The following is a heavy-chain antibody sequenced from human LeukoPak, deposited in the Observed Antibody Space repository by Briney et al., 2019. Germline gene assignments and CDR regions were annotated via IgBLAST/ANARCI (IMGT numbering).Heavy chain of an antibody. J-gene: IGHJ4*02. D-gene: IGHD6-6*01. CDR1: GFTFSSYA. CDR3: ARDTPASSSSFATRDY. CDR2: ISGSGGST. V-gene: IGHV3-23*01. Sequence: GGSLRLSCAASGFTFSSYAMSWVRQAPGKGLEWVSAISGSGGSTYYADSVKGRFTISRDNSKNTLYLQMNSLRAEDTAVYYCARDTPASSSSFATRDYWGQGTLVTVSS.